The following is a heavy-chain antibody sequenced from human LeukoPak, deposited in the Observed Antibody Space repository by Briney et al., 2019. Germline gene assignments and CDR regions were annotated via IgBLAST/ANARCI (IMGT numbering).Heavy chain of an antibody. D-gene: IGHD2-8*02. CDR1: GFTFDDYA. Sequence: GGSLRLSCAASGFTFDDYAMHWVRQAPGKGLEWVSGISWNSGSIGYADSVKGRFTISRDNAKNSLYLQMNSLRAEDTALYYCAKDPGGAFLQAFDYWGQGTLVTVSS. CDR2: ISWNSGSI. V-gene: IGHV3-9*01. CDR3: AKDPGGAFLQAFDY. J-gene: IGHJ4*02.